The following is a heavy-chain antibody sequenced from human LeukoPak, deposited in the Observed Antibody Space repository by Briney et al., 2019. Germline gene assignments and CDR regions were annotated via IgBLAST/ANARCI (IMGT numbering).Heavy chain of an antibody. V-gene: IGHV4-4*07. J-gene: IGHJ5*02. CDR2: VYTSGST. D-gene: IGHD5-24*01. Sequence: SETLSLTCTVSGDSMSTYYWSWIRQPAGKGLEWVGRVYTSGSTNYNPSLKSRVTISVDTSKNQFSLKLSSVTAADTAVYYCARGRWTSSNYNWFDPWGQGTLVTVSS. CDR1: GDSMSTYY. CDR3: ARGRWTSSNYNWFDP.